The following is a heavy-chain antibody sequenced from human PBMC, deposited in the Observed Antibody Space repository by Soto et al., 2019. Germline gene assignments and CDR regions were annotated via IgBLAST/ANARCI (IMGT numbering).Heavy chain of an antibody. CDR2: IIPIFGTA. D-gene: IGHD4-17*01. V-gene: IGHV1-69*13. CDR3: ARTRLRPLYFDL. CDR1: GGTFSSYA. J-gene: IGHJ2*01. Sequence: SVKVSCKASGGTFSSYAISWVRQAPGQGLGWMGGIIPIFGTANYAQKFQGRVTITADESTSTAYMELSSLRSEDTAVYYCARTRLRPLYFDLWGRGTLVTVSS.